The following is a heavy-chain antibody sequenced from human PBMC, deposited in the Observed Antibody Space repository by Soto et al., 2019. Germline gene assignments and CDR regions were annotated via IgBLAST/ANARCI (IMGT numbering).Heavy chain of an antibody. CDR2: SAPEQGEP. V-gene: IGHV1-24*01. D-gene: IGHD1-26*01. Sequence: NVSCKASGYTFPSYGISWLRQAPGKGLEWMGHSAPEQGEPVYPQKLQGRVSMTEDPSTDTAYMELTSLRFEDTAVHFCAADRKIVGTIGAFDFWGQGTLLTVSS. CDR1: GYTFPSYG. J-gene: IGHJ4*02. CDR3: AADRKIVGTIGAFDF.